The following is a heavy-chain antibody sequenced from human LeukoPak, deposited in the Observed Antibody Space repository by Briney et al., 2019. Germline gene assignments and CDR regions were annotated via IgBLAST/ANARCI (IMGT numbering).Heavy chain of an antibody. V-gene: IGHV3-21*01. CDR1: GFAFSSYS. CDR2: ISSSSSYI. CDR3: ARDFRIAARP. D-gene: IGHD6-6*01. Sequence: GGSLRLSCAASGFAFSSYSMNWVRQAPGKGLEWVSSISSSSSYIYYADSVKGRFTISRDNAKNSLYLQMNSLRAEDTAVYYCARDFRIAARPWGQGTLVTVSS. J-gene: IGHJ4*02.